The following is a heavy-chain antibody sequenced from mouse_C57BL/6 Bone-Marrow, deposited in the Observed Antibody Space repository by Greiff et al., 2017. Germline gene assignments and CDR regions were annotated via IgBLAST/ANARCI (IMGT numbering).Heavy chain of an antibody. V-gene: IGHV5-6*01. CDR2: ISSGGSYT. J-gene: IGHJ3*01. CDR1: GFTFSSYG. D-gene: IGHD6-2*01. Sequence: EVQLKESGGDLVKPGGSLKLSCAASGFTFSSYGMPWVRQTPDKSLEWVETISSGGSYTYYPDSVKGRFTITRDNAKNTLYLQMSSLKSEDTAMYYCARPSPFAYWGQGTLVTVSA. CDR3: ARPSPFAY.